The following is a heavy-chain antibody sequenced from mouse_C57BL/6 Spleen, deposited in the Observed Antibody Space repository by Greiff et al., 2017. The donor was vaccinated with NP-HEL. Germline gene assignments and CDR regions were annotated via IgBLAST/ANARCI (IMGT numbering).Heavy chain of an antibody. J-gene: IGHJ2*01. CDR3: ARKVGLYYFDY. Sequence: QVQLQQSGPELVKPGASVKISCKASGYAFSSSWMNWVKQRPGQGLEWIGRIYPGDGDTNYNGKFKGKATLTADKSSSTAYMQLRSLTSEDSAVYFCARKVGLYYFDYWGQGTTLTVSS. CDR1: GYAFSSSW. V-gene: IGHV1-82*01. CDR2: IYPGDGDT. D-gene: IGHD4-1*01.